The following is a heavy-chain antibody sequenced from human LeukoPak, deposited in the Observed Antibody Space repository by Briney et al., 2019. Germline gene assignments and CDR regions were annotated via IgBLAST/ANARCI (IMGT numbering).Heavy chain of an antibody. CDR3: ARDGVLRFLEWLGYMDV. Sequence: GGSLRLCCAASGFTFSSYAMHRVRQAPGKGLEWVAVISYDGSNKYYADSVKGRFTISRDNSKNTLYLQMNSLRAEDTAVYYCARDGVLRFLEWLGYMDVWGKGTTVTVSS. CDR2: ISYDGSNK. V-gene: IGHV3-30*01. J-gene: IGHJ6*03. CDR1: GFTFSSYA. D-gene: IGHD3-3*01.